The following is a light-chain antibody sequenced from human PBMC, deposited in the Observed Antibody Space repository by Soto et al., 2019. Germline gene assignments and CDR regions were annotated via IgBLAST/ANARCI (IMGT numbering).Light chain of an antibody. CDR3: CSYAGRGVV. CDR1: SSDVGSYNL. V-gene: IGLV2-23*02. CDR2: EVS. Sequence: QSALTQPASVSGSPGQSITISCTGTSSDVGSYNLVSWYQQHPGKAPKLMIYEVSKRPSGVSNRLSGSKSGNTASLTISGLQAEDEADYYCCSYAGRGVVFGGGTKVTVL. J-gene: IGLJ2*01.